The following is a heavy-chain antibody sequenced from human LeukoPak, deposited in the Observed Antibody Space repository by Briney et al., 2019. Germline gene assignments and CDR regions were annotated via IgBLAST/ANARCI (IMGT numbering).Heavy chain of an antibody. CDR3: AREGSGWYGNFDY. Sequence: ASVKVSCKASAYTFTGYYMHWVRQAPGQGLEWMGWINPDSGGTNYAQKFQGRVTMTRDTSISTAYMEVSRLRSDDTAVYYSAREGSGWYGNFDYWGQGTLVTVSS. CDR1: AYTFTGYY. V-gene: IGHV1-2*02. J-gene: IGHJ4*02. CDR2: INPDSGGT. D-gene: IGHD6-19*01.